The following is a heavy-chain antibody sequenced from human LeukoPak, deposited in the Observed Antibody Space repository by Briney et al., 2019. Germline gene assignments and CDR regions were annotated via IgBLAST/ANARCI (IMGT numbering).Heavy chain of an antibody. CDR3: ARDQGSSSWYYYYGMDV. V-gene: IGHV1-46*01. Sequence: GASVKVSCKASGYTFTIYYMHWVRQAPGQGLEWMGIINPSGGSTSYAQKFQGRVTMTRDTSTSTVYMELSSLRSEDTAVYYCARDQGSSSWYYYYGMDVWGQGTTVTVSS. CDR2: INPSGGST. D-gene: IGHD6-13*01. CDR1: GYTFTIYY. J-gene: IGHJ6*02.